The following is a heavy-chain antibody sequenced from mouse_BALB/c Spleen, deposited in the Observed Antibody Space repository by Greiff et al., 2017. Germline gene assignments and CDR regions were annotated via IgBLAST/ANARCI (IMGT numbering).Heavy chain of an antibody. D-gene: IGHD2-3*01. Sequence: EVKLVESGGGLVQPGGSMKLSCVASGFTFSNYWMNWVRQSPEKGLEWVAEIRLKSNNYATHYAESVKGRFTISRDDSKSSVYLQMNNLRAEDTGIYYCTGHGYYPYWYFDVWGAGTTVTVSS. J-gene: IGHJ1*01. V-gene: IGHV6-6*02. CDR3: TGHGYYPYWYFDV. CDR1: GFTFSNYW. CDR2: IRLKSNNYAT.